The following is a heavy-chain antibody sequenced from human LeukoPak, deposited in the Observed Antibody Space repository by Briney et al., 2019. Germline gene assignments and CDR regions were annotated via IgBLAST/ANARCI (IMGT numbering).Heavy chain of an antibody. D-gene: IGHD3-22*01. Sequence: GGSLRLSCAASGFTVSSNYMSWVRQAPGKGLEWVSVIYSGGSTYYADSVKGRFTISRHNSKNTLYLQMNSLRAEDTAVYYCVNYYDSSGYYPYVYYFDYWGQGTLVTVSS. CDR3: VNYYDSSGYYPYVYYFDY. V-gene: IGHV3-53*04. CDR2: IYSGGST. CDR1: GFTVSSNY. J-gene: IGHJ4*02.